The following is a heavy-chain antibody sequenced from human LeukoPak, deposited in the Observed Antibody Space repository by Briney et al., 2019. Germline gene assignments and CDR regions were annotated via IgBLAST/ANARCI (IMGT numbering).Heavy chain of an antibody. J-gene: IGHJ6*03. V-gene: IGHV1-69*05. CDR1: GGTFSSYA. CDR2: IIPIFGTA. Sequence: SVKVSCKASGGTFSSYAISWVRQAPGQGLEWMGGIIPIFGTANYAQKFQGRVTMTRDTSISTAYMELSRLRSDDTAVYYCARDPSHYYYMDVWGKGTTVTISS. CDR3: ARDPSHYYYMDV.